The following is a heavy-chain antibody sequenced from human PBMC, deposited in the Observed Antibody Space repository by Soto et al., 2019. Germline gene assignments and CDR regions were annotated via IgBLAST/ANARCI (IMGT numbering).Heavy chain of an antibody. CDR2: ISDSGGST. J-gene: IGHJ4*02. V-gene: IGHV3-48*04. CDR3: ARERRPFDY. CDR1: GFTFSSYA. Sequence: PGGSLRLSCAASGFTFSSYAMHWVRQAPGKGLEWVSDISDSGGSTYYADSVKGRFTISRDNAKNSLYLQMNSLRAEDTAVYYCARERRPFDYWGQGTLVTVSS.